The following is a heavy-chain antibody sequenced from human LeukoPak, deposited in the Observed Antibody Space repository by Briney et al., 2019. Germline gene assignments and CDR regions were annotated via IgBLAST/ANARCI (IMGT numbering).Heavy chain of an antibody. Sequence: SETLSLTCTVSGGSISSSSYYWGWIRQPPGKGLEWIGSIYYSGSTYYNPSLKSRVTISVDTSKNQFSLRLSSVTAADTAVYYCARTPSGGIWDFDSWGQGTLVTVSS. CDR1: GGSISSSSYY. D-gene: IGHD2-15*01. CDR2: IYYSGST. V-gene: IGHV4-39*07. J-gene: IGHJ4*02. CDR3: ARTPSGGIWDFDS.